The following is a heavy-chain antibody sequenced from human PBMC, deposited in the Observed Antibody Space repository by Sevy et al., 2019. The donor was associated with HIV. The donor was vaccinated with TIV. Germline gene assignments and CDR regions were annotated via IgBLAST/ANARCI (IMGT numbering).Heavy chain of an antibody. Sequence: GGSLRLSCAASGFTFSSYDMHWVRQATGKGLEWVSAIGTAGDTYYPGSVKGRFTISRENAKNSLYLQMNNLRAGDTAVYYCARGGSGYCSSTSCYRPVGWFDPWGQGTLVTVSS. V-gene: IGHV3-13*01. CDR2: IGTAGDT. D-gene: IGHD2-2*01. J-gene: IGHJ5*02. CDR3: ARGGSGYCSSTSCYRPVGWFDP. CDR1: GFTFSSYD.